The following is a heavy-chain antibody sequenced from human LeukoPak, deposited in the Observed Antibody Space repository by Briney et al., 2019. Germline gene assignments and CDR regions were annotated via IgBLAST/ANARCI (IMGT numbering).Heavy chain of an antibody. CDR2: IKQDGSEK. Sequence: GGSLRLSCAASGFTLSSYWMSGVRQAPGKGLEWVANIKQDGSEKYYVDSVKGRFTISRDNAKNSLYLQMNSLRAEDTAVYYCARDTRRYYDFWSGYSYNWFDPWGQGTLVTVSS. V-gene: IGHV3-7*01. CDR1: GFTLSSYW. CDR3: ARDTRRYYDFWSGYSYNWFDP. D-gene: IGHD3-3*01. J-gene: IGHJ5*02.